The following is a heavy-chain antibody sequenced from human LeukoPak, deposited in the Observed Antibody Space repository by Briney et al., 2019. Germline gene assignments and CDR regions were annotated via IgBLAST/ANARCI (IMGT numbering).Heavy chain of an antibody. CDR2: ISSSSSTI. CDR3: ARDKLSSSWYQDAFDI. D-gene: IGHD6-13*01. V-gene: IGHV3-48*01. Sequence: GGSLRLSCAASGFTFSSYSMNWVRQAPGKGLEWVSYISSSSSTIYYADSVKGRFTISRDNAKNSLYLQMNSLRAEDTAVYYCARDKLSSSWYQDAFDIWGQGTMVTVSS. J-gene: IGHJ3*02. CDR1: GFTFSSYS.